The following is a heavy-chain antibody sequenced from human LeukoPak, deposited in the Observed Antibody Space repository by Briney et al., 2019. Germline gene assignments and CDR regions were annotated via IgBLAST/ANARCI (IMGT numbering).Heavy chain of an antibody. CDR3: AKIAAANCGGDCYSGAYYFDY. CDR2: ISYDGSNK. Sequence: GGSLRLSCAASGFTFSSYEMNWVRQAPGKGLEWVAVISYDGSNKYYADSVKGRFTISRDNSKNTLYLQMNSLRAEDTAVYYCAKIAAANCGGDCYSGAYYFDYWGQGTLVTVSS. J-gene: IGHJ4*02. V-gene: IGHV3-30*18. CDR1: GFTFSSYE. D-gene: IGHD2-21*02.